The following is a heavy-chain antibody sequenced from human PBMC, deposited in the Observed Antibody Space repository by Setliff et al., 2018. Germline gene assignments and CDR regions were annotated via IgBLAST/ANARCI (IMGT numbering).Heavy chain of an antibody. CDR3: ARGRNIAARLLDS. CDR2: INHRGST. V-gene: IGHV4-34*01. CDR1: GGTFSDYY. Sequence: SETLSLTCAAYGGTFSDYYWTWIRQPPGKGLEWVGEINHRGSTTYNPSLKSRVTLSVDTSKDQFSLKVISMTAADTAVYYCARGRNIAARLLDSWGQGTLVTVSS. J-gene: IGHJ4*02. D-gene: IGHD6-6*01.